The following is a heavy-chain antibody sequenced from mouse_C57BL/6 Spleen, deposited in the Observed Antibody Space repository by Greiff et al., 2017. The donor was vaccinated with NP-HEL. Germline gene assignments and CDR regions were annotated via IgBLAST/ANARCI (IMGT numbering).Heavy chain of an antibody. CDR3: ARLGLRDYYAMDY. CDR2: IYPGDGDT. D-gene: IGHD3-1*01. CDR1: GYAFSSYW. J-gene: IGHJ4*01. Sequence: VQLQQSGAELVKPGASVKISCKASGYAFSSYWMNWVKQRPGKGLEWIGQIYPGDGDTNYNGKFKGKATLTADKSSSTAYMQRSSLTSEDSAVYFCARLGLRDYYAMDYWGQGTSVTVSS. V-gene: IGHV1-80*01.